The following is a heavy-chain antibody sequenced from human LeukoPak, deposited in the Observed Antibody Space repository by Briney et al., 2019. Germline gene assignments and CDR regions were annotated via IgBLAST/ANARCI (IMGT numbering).Heavy chain of an antibody. Sequence: GGSLRLSCAASGFTFSSYGMHWVRQAPGKGLEWVAVISYDGSNKYYADSVKGRFTISRGNSKNTLYLQMNSLRSDDTAVYYCARTHYDFWSGYFGPPNPLYFDYWGQGTLVTVSS. CDR2: ISYDGSNK. CDR3: ARTHYDFWSGYFGPPNPLYFDY. J-gene: IGHJ4*02. D-gene: IGHD3-3*01. CDR1: GFTFSSYG. V-gene: IGHV3-30*03.